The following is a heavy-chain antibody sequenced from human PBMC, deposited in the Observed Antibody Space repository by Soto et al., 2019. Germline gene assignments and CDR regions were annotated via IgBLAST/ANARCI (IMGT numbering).Heavy chain of an antibody. J-gene: IGHJ6*03. CDR2: INHSGST. Sequence: SETLSLTCAVYGGSLSGYYWSWIRQPPGKGLEWIGEINHSGSTNYNPSLKSRVTISVDTSKNQFSLKLSSVTAADTAVYYCARGLGGIAAAGVGDYYYMDVWGKGTTVTVSS. D-gene: IGHD6-13*01. CDR3: ARGLGGIAAAGVGDYYYMDV. CDR1: GGSLSGYY. V-gene: IGHV4-34*01.